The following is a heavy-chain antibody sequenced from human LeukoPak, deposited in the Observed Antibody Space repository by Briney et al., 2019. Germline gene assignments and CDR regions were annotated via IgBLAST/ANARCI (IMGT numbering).Heavy chain of an antibody. CDR1: GGSISSYY. V-gene: IGHV4-59*08. CDR3: ARLGPGAFDI. CDR2: IYYSGST. Sequence: SETLSLTCTVSGGSISSYYWSWIRQPPGKGLEWIGYIYYSGSTNYNPSLKSRVTISVDTSKNQFSLKLSSVTAADTAVYYCARLGPGAFDIWGQGTMVTVYS. J-gene: IGHJ3*02.